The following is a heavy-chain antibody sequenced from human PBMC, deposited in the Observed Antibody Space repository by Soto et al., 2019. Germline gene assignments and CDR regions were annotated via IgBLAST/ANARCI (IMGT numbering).Heavy chain of an antibody. J-gene: IGHJ5*02. CDR1: GGSISSYY. Sequence: QVQLQESGPGLVKPSETLSLTCTVSGGSISSYYWSWIRQPPGKGLEWIGYIYYSGSTNYNPSLKSRVTISVDTSKNQFSLKLSSVTAADTAVYYCATQELGGWFDPWGQGTLVTVSS. CDR3: ATQELGGWFDP. D-gene: IGHD3-16*01. CDR2: IYYSGST. V-gene: IGHV4-59*08.